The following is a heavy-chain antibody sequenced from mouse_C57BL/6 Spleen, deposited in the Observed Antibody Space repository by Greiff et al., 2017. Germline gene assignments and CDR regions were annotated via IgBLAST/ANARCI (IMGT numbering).Heavy chain of an antibody. CDR3: ARWDDYDGKLYYFDY. J-gene: IGHJ2*01. D-gene: IGHD2-4*01. V-gene: IGHV1-22*01. CDR2: INPNTGGT. CDR1: GYTFTDYN. Sequence: EVQLQQSGPELVKPGASVKMSCKASGYTFTDYNMHWVKQSHGKSLEWIGYINPNTGGTSYNQKFKGKATLTVNKSSSTAYMELRSLTSEDSAVYYCARWDDYDGKLYYFDYWGQGTTLTVSS.